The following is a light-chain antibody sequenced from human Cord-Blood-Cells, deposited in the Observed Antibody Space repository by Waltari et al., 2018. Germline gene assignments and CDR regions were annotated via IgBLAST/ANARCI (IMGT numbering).Light chain of an antibody. CDR1: SSDVGGYKY. J-gene: IGLJ3*02. V-gene: IGLV2-14*03. CDR2: DVS. CDR3: SSYTSSSTWV. Sequence: QSALTQPASVSGSPGQSITIPCTGTSSDVGGYKYVSWYQQHPGKAPKLMIHDVSNRPSGVSNRFSGSKSGNTASLTISGLQAEDEADYYCSSYTSSSTWVFGGGTKLTVL.